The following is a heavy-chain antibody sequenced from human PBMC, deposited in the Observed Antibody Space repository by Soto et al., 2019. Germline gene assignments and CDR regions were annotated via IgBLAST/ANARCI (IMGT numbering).Heavy chain of an antibody. V-gene: IGHV3-30*18. J-gene: IGHJ6*02. CDR3: AKGSLYYDILTGDRMDV. CDR2: ISYDGSNK. D-gene: IGHD3-9*01. Sequence: GSLRLSCAASGFTFSSYGMHWVRQAPGKGLEWVAVISYDGSNKYYADSVKGRFTISRDNSKNTLYLQMNGLRAEDTAVYYCAKGSLYYDILTGDRMDVWGQGTTVTVSS. CDR1: GFTFSSYG.